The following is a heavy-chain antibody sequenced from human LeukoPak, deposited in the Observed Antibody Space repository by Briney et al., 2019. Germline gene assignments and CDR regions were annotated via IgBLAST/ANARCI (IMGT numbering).Heavy chain of an antibody. CDR3: ARCNDRPYYYYYYYMDV. Sequence: ASVKVSCKASGYTFTSYDINWVRQATGQGLEWMGWMNPNSGNTGYAQKFQGRVTMTRNTSISTAYMELSSLRSEDTAVYYCARCNDRPYYYYYYYMDVWGKGTTVTVPS. J-gene: IGHJ6*03. CDR1: GYTFTSYD. CDR2: MNPNSGNT. V-gene: IGHV1-8*01. D-gene: IGHD1-1*01.